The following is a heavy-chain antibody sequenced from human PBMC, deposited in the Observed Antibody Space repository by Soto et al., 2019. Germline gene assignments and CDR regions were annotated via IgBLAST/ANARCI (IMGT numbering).Heavy chain of an antibody. D-gene: IGHD3-10*01. Sequence: QITLKESGPPLVKPTQTLTLTCTFSGFSLTTPGGGVGWFRQPPGKALEWLAVIYWNDDNRYSPSLRSRLTLTRDTSKSQVGATMTILDPVDTATYYCARQRAYYHGSGMSIAFDIWGQGTMVTVSS. CDR1: GFSLTTPGGG. V-gene: IGHV2-5*01. J-gene: IGHJ3*02. CDR3: ARQRAYYHGSGMSIAFDI. CDR2: IYWNDDN.